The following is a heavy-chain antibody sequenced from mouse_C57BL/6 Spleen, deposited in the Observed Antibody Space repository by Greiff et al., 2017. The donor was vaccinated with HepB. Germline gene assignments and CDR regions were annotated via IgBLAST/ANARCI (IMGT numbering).Heavy chain of an antibody. CDR3: ARSGFITTVVAPFDY. D-gene: IGHD1-1*01. V-gene: IGHV1-39*01. Sequence: EVQLQESGPELVKPGASVKISCKASGYSFTDYNMNWVKQSNGKSLEWIGVINPNYGTTSYNQKFKGKATLTVDQSSSTAYMQLNSLTSEDSAVYYCARSGFITTVVAPFDYWGQGTTLTVSS. CDR1: GYSFTDYN. J-gene: IGHJ2*01. CDR2: INPNYGTT.